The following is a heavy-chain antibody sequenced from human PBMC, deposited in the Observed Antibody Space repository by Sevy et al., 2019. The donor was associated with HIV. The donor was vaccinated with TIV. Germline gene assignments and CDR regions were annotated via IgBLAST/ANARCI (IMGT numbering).Heavy chain of an antibody. V-gene: IGHV3-9*01. CDR2: ISWNGRSL. Sequence: GGSLRLSCVTSGFIFDDYGMHWVRELPGKGLEWVSGISWNGRSLGYADTVKGRFIISRDNAKKSVSLQVNSLRTEDTALYYCARDAGTGGSYMGYYFGMDVWGQGTTVTVSS. J-gene: IGHJ6*02. CDR1: GFIFDDYG. CDR3: ARDAGTGGSYMGYYFGMDV. D-gene: IGHD3-10*01.